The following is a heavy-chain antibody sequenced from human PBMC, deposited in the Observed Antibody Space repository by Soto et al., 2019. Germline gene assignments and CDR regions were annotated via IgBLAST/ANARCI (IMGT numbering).Heavy chain of an antibody. Sequence: QVQLQESGPGLVKPSETLSLTCTVSGGSVSSGSYYWSWIRQPPGKGLEWIGYIYYSGSTNYNPSLMSRVTISVDTSKNQFSLKLSSVTAADTAVYYCARDLGGASNWGQGTLVTVSS. CDR3: ARDLGGASN. J-gene: IGHJ4*02. D-gene: IGHD2-15*01. V-gene: IGHV4-61*01. CDR1: GGSVSSGSYY. CDR2: IYYSGST.